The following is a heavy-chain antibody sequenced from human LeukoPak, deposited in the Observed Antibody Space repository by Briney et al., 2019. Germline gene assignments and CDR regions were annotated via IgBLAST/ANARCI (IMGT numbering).Heavy chain of an antibody. CDR1: GFSFAGYT. J-gene: IGHJ4*02. CDR3: ARASSGSLDY. D-gene: IGHD1-26*01. V-gene: IGHV3-43*01. Sequence: GGSLRLSCAASGFSFAGYTMHWVRQAPGKGLEWVSLISWNGYSTSYGDSVKGRFTISRDNNKDSLYLQMNSLRTEDTALYYCARASSGSLDYWGQGTLVTVSS. CDR2: ISWNGYST.